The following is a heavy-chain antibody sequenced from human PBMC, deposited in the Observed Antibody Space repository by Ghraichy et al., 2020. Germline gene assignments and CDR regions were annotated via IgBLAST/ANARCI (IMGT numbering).Heavy chain of an antibody. V-gene: IGHV4-59*01. CDR3: ARVRRDGYNDYFDY. J-gene: IGHJ4*02. D-gene: IGHD5-24*01. Sequence: TLSLTCTVSGGSISSDYWSWIRQPPGKGLEWIGYIYNSGSINYNPSLRGRVTISVDTSKNQFSLKLNSVTSADTAVYYCARVRRDGYNDYFDYWGQGTLVTVSS. CDR2: IYNSGSI. CDR1: GGSISSDY.